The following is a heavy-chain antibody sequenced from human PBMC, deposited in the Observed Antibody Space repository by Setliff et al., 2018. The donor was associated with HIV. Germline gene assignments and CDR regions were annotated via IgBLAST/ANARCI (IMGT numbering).Heavy chain of an antibody. D-gene: IGHD5-12*01. V-gene: IGHV3-66*01. CDR3: ARDPPGSGFHLDY. CDR2: IYTGGNT. J-gene: IGHJ4*02. Sequence: GGSLRLSCAASGFTVSTNYMSWVRQAPGKGLEWVSIIYTGGNTYYADSVKGRFTISRDNSKNTMYLQMNTLRVEDTAVYYCARDPPGSGFHLDYWGQGTPVTVSS. CDR1: GFTVSTNY.